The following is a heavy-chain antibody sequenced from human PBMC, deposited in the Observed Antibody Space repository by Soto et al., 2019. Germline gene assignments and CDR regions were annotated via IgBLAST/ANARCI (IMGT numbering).Heavy chain of an antibody. V-gene: IGHV3-15*01. CDR2: IKNKGDGGTA. J-gene: IGHJ4*02. Sequence: EVQLVESGGGLVKPGGSLRLSCAGSGFLFPNAWMSWYRQAPGKGLEWVGHIKNKGDGGTADNAAAVKGRFVISRAEAAGMVFLQMHSVTVEDTAVYYCAKMGLYCSGGSCYSDNWGQGALVTVSS. CDR1: GFLFPNAW. D-gene: IGHD2-15*01. CDR3: AKMGLYCSGGSCYSDN.